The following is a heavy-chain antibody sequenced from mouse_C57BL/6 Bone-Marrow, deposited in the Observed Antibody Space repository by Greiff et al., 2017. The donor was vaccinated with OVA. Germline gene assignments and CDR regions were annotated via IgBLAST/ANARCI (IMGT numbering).Heavy chain of an antibody. J-gene: IGHJ2*01. CDR3: ARSIPNGVFDY. Sequence: VQLQQSGPELVKPGASVKMSCKASGYTFTDYNMHWVKQSPGKSLEWIGDINPNNGGTSYNQKFKGKATLTVNKSSSTAYMELRSLTSEDSAVYYCARSIPNGVFDYWGQGTTLTVSS. CDR2: INPNNGGT. V-gene: IGHV1-22*01. CDR1: GYTFTDYN.